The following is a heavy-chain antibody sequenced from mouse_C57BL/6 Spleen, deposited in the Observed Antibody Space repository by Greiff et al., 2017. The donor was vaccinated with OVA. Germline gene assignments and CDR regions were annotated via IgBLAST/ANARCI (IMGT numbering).Heavy chain of an antibody. J-gene: IGHJ4*01. V-gene: IGHV14-2*01. CDR2: IDPEDGET. CDR1: GFTIKDYY. Sequence: VQLQQSGAELVKPGASVKLSCTASGFTIKDYYMHWVKQRPEQGLEWIGRIDPEDGETKYAPKFQGKATITADTSSNTAYLQLSSQTSEDTAVDYCAREYYSSSYYGMDYWGQGTSVTVSS. CDR3: AREYYSSSYYGMDY. D-gene: IGHD1-1*01.